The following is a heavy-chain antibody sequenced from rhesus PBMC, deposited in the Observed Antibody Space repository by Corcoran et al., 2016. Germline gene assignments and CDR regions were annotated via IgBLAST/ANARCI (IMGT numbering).Heavy chain of an antibody. CDR1: GGSISGGYY. Sequence: QVQLQESGPGLVKPSETLSLTCAVSGGSISGGYYWGWIRQHPGKGLEWIGNISGSSGSTYYNPSLKSRVTSSKDTSKNQFSLKLSSVTAADTAVYYCARDIQRLVRFDVWGPGVLVTVSS. V-gene: IGHV4S7*01. D-gene: IGHD6-31*01. J-gene: IGHJ5-1*01. CDR3: ARDIQRLVRFDV. CDR2: ISGSSGST.